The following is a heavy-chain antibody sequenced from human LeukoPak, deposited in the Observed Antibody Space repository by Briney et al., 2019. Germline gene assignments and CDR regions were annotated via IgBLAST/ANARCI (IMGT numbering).Heavy chain of an antibody. Sequence: GVSLRLSCAASGITLSLYWMSWVRQAPGKGLEWVANIKQDGSEQYYRDSVQGRFTISRDNAKNSLYLQMNSLRAEDTAVYYCARSGSGYFDYWGQGSLVTVSS. CDR3: ARSGSGYFDY. CDR2: IKQDGSEQ. V-gene: IGHV3-7*01. J-gene: IGHJ4*02. CDR1: GITLSLYW.